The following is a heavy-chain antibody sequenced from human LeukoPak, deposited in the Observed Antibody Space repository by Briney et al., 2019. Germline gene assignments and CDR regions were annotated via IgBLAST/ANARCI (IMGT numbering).Heavy chain of an antibody. D-gene: IGHD1-26*01. V-gene: IGHV3-30*03. CDR3: AREAKGYSGSYTAPFDI. Sequence: PGRSLRLSCAASGFTFSSYGMNWVRQAPGKGLEWVAVMSYDGTNKFYADSVKGRFTISRDNSKNTVYLQMNSLRAEDTAVYYCAREAKGYSGSYTAPFDIWGQGTMVTVSS. J-gene: IGHJ3*02. CDR2: MSYDGTNK. CDR1: GFTFSSYG.